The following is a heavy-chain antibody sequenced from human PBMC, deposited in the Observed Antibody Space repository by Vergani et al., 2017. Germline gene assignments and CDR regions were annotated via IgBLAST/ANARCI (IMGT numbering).Heavy chain of an antibody. D-gene: IGHD1-26*01. V-gene: IGHV3-30*02. CDR2: IRYDGSNP. Sequence: QEQLLQSGGGVVQPGGSLRLSCIGSGYTFGHFDMHWVRQAPVKGLAWVAFIRYDGSNPQYIDSVKGRFTVSRDNSKDTLFLQMNGLRPEDTGTYFCAKKGGSLYYYGVDVWGQGTTVTVSS. CDR3: AKKGGSLYYYGVDV. CDR1: GYTFGHFD. J-gene: IGHJ6*02.